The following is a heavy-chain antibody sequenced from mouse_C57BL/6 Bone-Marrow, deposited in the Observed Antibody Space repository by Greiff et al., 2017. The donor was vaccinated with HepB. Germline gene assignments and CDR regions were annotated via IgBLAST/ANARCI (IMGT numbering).Heavy chain of an antibody. J-gene: IGHJ2*01. CDR3: ARLGVVAFDY. CDR1: GFTFSDYY. CDR2: ISNGGGST. D-gene: IGHD1-1*01. Sequence: EVKLMESGGGLVQPGGSLKLSCAASGFTFSDYYMYWVRQTPEKRLEWVAYISNGGGSTYYPDTVKDRFTISRDNAKNTLYLQMSRLKSEDTAMYYCARLGVVAFDYWGQGTTLTVSS. V-gene: IGHV5-12*01.